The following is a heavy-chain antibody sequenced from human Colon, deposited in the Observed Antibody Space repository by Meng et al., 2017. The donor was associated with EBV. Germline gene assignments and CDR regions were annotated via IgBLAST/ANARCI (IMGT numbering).Heavy chain of an antibody. J-gene: IGHJ4*02. CDR2: IYHSGST. Sequence: QAPLQESGPGLVKPSGTLSLTGAVSGGSLSSRNWWSWVRQPPGKGLEWIGEIYHSGSTNYNPSLKSRVTISVDESKNQFSLRLSSVTAADTAVYYCARVGAYCGGDCYHPRWGQGTLVTVSS. CDR1: GGSLSSRNW. D-gene: IGHD2-21*02. CDR3: ARVGAYCGGDCYHPR. V-gene: IGHV4-4*02.